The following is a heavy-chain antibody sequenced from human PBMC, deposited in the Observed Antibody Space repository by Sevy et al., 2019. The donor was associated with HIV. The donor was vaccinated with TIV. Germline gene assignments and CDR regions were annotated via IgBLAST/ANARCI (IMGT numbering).Heavy chain of an antibody. CDR1: GFTFSSYG. V-gene: IGHV3-30*18. CDR2: ISYDGSNK. Sequence: GGSLRLSCAASGFTFSSYGMHWVRQAPGKGLEWVAVISYDGSNKYYADSVKGRFTISRDNSKNTLYLQMNSLRAEDTAMYYCAKDRDGYNRRPDYWGQGTLVTVSS. D-gene: IGHD5-12*01. J-gene: IGHJ4*02. CDR3: AKDRDGYNRRPDY.